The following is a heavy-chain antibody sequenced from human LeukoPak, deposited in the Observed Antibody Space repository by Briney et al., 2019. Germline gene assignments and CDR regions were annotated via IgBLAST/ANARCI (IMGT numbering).Heavy chain of an antibody. CDR1: GFTFSSYA. CDR3: AKFRGSERTVIDC. CDR2: ISGGGGRT. D-gene: IGHD1-1*01. J-gene: IGHJ4*02. V-gene: IGHV3-23*01. Sequence: GESLRLSCAASGFTFSSYAMSWVRQAPGKGLEWVSTISGGGGRTWSADSVKGRFTISRDNSKNTVDVQLNSLRAEDTAVYYCAKFRGSERTVIDCWGQGTLVTVSS.